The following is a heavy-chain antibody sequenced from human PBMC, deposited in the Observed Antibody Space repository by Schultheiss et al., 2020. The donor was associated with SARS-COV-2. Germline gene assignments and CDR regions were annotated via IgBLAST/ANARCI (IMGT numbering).Heavy chain of an antibody. Sequence: GGSLRLSCAASGFTFSDYLMSWIRKAPGRGLEWVSYIDGRSTFTNYADSMKGRFSISRDNAKNSLYLDMYGLRAEDTAVYYCARRIGVAAAGRYVDDAFDIWGQGTMVTVSS. CDR1: GFTFSDYL. CDR2: IDGRSTFT. D-gene: IGHD6-13*01. V-gene: IGHV3-11*06. CDR3: ARRIGVAAAGRYVDDAFDI. J-gene: IGHJ3*02.